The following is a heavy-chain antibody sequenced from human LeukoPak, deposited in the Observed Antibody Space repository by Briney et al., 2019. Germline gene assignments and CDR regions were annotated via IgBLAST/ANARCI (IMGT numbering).Heavy chain of an antibody. CDR1: GFTFDDYG. V-gene: IGHV3-9*01. J-gene: IGHJ6*03. CDR3: ATYHYYYYMDV. CDR2: INWNSGLI. Sequence: GRSLRLSCAASGFTFDDYGMHWVRQAPGKGLEWVSGINWNSGLIGYADSVKGRFTISRDNAKNSLYLQMNSLRAEDTAVYYCATYHYYYYMDVWGKGTTVTVSS.